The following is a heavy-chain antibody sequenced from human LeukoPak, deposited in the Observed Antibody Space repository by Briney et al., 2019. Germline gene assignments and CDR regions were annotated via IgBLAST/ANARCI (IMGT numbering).Heavy chain of an antibody. CDR2: IYHSGST. J-gene: IGHJ4*02. Sequence: SGTLSLTCAVSGGSISSSNRWSWVRQPPGKGLEWIGEIYHSGSTNYNPSLEGRVTISVDKSKNQFSLKLSSVTAADTAVYYCAKKKGSRGGFDYWGQGTLVTVSS. CDR3: AKKKGSRGGFDY. CDR1: GGSISSSNR. V-gene: IGHV4-4*02. D-gene: IGHD6-13*01.